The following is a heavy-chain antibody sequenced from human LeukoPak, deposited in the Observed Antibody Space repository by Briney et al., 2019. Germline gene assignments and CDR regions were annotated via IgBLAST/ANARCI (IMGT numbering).Heavy chain of an antibody. CDR2: IYSGGST. CDR1: GFTVSSNY. V-gene: IGHV3-53*01. D-gene: IGHD1-1*01. CDR3: ARGPAGYN. J-gene: IGHJ4*02. Sequence: GGSLRLSCAASGFTVSSNYMSWVRQAPGKGRGWVSVIYSGGSTDYADSVKGRFTISRDNLKNTLYLQMNSLRAEDTAVYYCARGPAGYNWGQGTLVTFSS.